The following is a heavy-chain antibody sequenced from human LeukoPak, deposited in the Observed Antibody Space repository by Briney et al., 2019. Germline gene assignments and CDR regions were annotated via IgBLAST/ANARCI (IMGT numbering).Heavy chain of an antibody. Sequence: PSETLSLTCTVSGGSISSSSYYWGWIRQPPGKGLEWIGSLYYSGSTYYNPSLKSRVTISVDTSKNQFSLKLSSVTAADTAVYYCARTDSSSWYGSRGDFDYWGQGTLVTVSS. D-gene: IGHD6-13*01. CDR3: ARTDSSSWYGSRGDFDY. CDR1: GGSISSSSYY. V-gene: IGHV4-39*07. CDR2: LYYSGST. J-gene: IGHJ4*02.